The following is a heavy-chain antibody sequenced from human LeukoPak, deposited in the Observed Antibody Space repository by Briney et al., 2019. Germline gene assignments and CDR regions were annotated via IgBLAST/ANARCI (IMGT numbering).Heavy chain of an antibody. CDR3: VKGETAVAGGAFDY. CDR1: GFNFNDYA. CDR2: ISWNSGSL. Sequence: QPGRSLRLSCAASGFNFNDYAMHWVRQAPGKGLEWVSGISWNSGSLGYAGSVKGRFTVSRDNAKNSLYLQMNSLTAEDMALYYCVKGETAVAGGAFDYWGQGTLVTVSS. V-gene: IGHV3-9*03. D-gene: IGHD6-19*01. J-gene: IGHJ4*02.